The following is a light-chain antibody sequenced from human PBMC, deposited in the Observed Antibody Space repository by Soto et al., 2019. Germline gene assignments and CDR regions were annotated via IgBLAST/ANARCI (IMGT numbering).Light chain of an antibody. CDR2: AAS. CDR1: QSIRSY. V-gene: IGKV1-39*01. Sequence: DIQMTQSPSSLSASVGDRVTITCRASQSIRSYLNWYQQRPGKAPILLIYAASSLQRGVPSRFSGSGSGTDFTLTISSLQPEDFATYYCQQSYSMPYTFGQGTALQIK. J-gene: IGKJ2*01. CDR3: QQSYSMPYT.